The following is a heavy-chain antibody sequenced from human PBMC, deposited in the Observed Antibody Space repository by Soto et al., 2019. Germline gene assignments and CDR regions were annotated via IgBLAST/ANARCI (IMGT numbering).Heavy chain of an antibody. CDR2: ILHDGSNK. CDR1: GFTFSHYG. Sequence: QVQLVESGEGVVQPGGSLRLSCAASGFTFSHYGMHWVRQAPGKGLEWVALILHDGSNKYYGDSVKGRFTISRYNSNSTLYLQMNSMRADDTAVYFCARDRDSGGFYLDYWGQGTLVIASA. J-gene: IGHJ4*02. CDR3: ARDRDSGGFYLDY. D-gene: IGHD1-26*01. V-gene: IGHV3-30-3*01.